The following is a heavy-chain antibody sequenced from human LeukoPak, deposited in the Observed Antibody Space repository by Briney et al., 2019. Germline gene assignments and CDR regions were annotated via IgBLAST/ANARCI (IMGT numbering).Heavy chain of an antibody. CDR3: SRHGDGFYYGMDL. D-gene: IGHD4-17*01. J-gene: IGHJ6*02. Sequence: PGGSLRLSCAASGFTFSTYSMNWFRQAPGEGLEWVSSISSSGANIFYTDSVKGRFTISRDNAKNSLYLQLNSLRAEDTAMYYCSRHGDGFYYGMDLWGQGTTVTVSS. CDR1: GFTFSTYS. CDR2: ISSSGANI. V-gene: IGHV3-21*01.